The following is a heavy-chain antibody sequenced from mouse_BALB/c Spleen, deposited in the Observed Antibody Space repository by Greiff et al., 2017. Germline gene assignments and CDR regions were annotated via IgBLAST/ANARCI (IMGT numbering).Heavy chain of an antibody. J-gene: IGHJ4*01. Sequence: EVQLQESGPGLVKPSQSLSLTCTVTGYSITSDYAWNWIRQFPGNKLEWMGYISYSGSTSYNPSLKSRISITRDTSKNQFFLQLNSVTTEDTATYYCARSSYYRSYYYAMDYWGQGTSVTVSS. CDR2: ISYSGST. CDR3: ARSSYYRSYYYAMDY. D-gene: IGHD2-14*01. CDR1: GYSITSDYA. V-gene: IGHV3-2*02.